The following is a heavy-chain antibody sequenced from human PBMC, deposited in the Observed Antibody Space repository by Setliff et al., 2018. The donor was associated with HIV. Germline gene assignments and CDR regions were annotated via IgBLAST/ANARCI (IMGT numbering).Heavy chain of an antibody. D-gene: IGHD3-10*01. CDR2: IWHSGNT. Sequence: SETLSLTCTVSGGSISSHYWGWIRQPPGKGLEWIGSIWHSGNTYYNPSLKSRVTISIDRSKNQFSLKLSSVTAADTAVYYCARSTYYYGSGKGSGWFDPWGQGTLVTVSS. V-gene: IGHV4-38-2*02. J-gene: IGHJ5*02. CDR3: ARSTYYYGSGKGSGWFDP. CDR1: GGSISSHY.